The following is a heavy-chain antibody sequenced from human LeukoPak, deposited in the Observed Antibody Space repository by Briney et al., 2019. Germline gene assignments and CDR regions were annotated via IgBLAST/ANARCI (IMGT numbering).Heavy chain of an antibody. CDR2: ISSSSSTI. D-gene: IGHD7-27*01. V-gene: IGHV3-48*02. CDR1: GFTFSSYS. Sequence: VGTLRLSCAASGFTFSSYSMNWVRQAPGKGLEWVSYISSSSSTIYYADSVKGRFTISRDNAKNSLYLQMNSLRDEDTAVYYCARVSWGYYYGMDVWGQGTTVTVSS. CDR3: ARVSWGYYYGMDV. J-gene: IGHJ6*02.